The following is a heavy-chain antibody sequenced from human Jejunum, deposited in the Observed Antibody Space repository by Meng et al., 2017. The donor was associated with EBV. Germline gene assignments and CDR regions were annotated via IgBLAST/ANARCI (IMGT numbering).Heavy chain of an antibody. J-gene: IGHJ4*01. V-gene: IGHV1-3*01. CDR3: ARELGGRFNY. CDR1: GYIFPAFA. Sequence: QLVTLGAWGKDFGAQVNISCRSSGYIFPAFALHWLRKAPGQSPEWMTWINPGTGGRQFSHKFQGRVTITSDTSASTVYMELSGLRSEDTAMYYCARELGGRFNYWGQGTLVTVSS. CDR2: INPGTGGR. D-gene: IGHD1-26*01.